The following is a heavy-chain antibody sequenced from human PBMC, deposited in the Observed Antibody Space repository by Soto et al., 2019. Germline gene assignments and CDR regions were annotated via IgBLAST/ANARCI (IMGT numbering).Heavy chain of an antibody. CDR3: ARDPRSITGTTSSEDFQH. J-gene: IGHJ1*01. V-gene: IGHV1-69*01. Sequence: QAQLMQSGAEVKKPGSSVKVSCKASGGTFSGYAINWVRQAPGQGLEWMGGIIPLLGITDYGQKFQGRITIAPGESTGPAQKEPRGLRTEDTAVYYCARDPRSITGTTSSEDFQHWGQGTLVSVSS. CDR1: GGTFSGYA. D-gene: IGHD1-20*01. CDR2: IIPLLGIT.